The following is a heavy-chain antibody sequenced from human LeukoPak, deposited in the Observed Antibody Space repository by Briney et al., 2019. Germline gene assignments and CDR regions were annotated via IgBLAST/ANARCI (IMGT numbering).Heavy chain of an antibody. Sequence: GESLKISCKGSGYSFTSYWIGWVRQMPGKGLEWMGIIYPGDSDTRYSPSFQGQVTISADKSISTAYLQWSSLKASDTAMYYCARVQRITMIVVVMDAFDIWGQGTMVTVSS. V-gene: IGHV5-51*01. CDR2: IYPGDSDT. CDR1: GYSFTSYW. J-gene: IGHJ3*02. D-gene: IGHD3-22*01. CDR3: ARVQRITMIVVVMDAFDI.